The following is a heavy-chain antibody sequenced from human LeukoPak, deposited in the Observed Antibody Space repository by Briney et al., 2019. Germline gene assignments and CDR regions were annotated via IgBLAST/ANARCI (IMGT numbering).Heavy chain of an antibody. J-gene: IGHJ4*02. V-gene: IGHV3-21*01. Sequence: PGGSLRLSCAASGFTFSSYAMNWVRQAPGKGLEWVSSISSSSSYIYYADSVKGRFTISRDNAKNSLYLQMNSLRAEDTAVYYCARDRNYYDSSGYYSPFDYWGQGTLVTVSS. CDR1: GFTFSSYA. D-gene: IGHD3-22*01. CDR3: ARDRNYYDSSGYYSPFDY. CDR2: ISSSSSYI.